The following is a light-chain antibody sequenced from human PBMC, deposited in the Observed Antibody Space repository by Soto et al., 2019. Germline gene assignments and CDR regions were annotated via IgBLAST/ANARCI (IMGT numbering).Light chain of an antibody. CDR2: KAS. Sequence: DIQMTQSPSTLSATAGDRVTITCRASQSISNWLAWYQQKPGKAPNLLIYKASTLESGVPSRFSGSGSGTEFTLTISSLQPDDFATYYCQQYNSVSLLTFGGGTKVDIK. CDR3: QQYNSVSLLT. CDR1: QSISNW. V-gene: IGKV1-5*03. J-gene: IGKJ4*01.